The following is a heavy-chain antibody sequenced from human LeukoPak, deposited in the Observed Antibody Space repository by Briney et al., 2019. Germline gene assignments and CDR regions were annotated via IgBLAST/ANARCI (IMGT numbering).Heavy chain of an antibody. V-gene: IGHV1-8*03. D-gene: IGHD6-6*01. J-gene: IGHJ6*03. Sequence: ASVKVSCKASGYTFTSYDINWVRQATGQGLEWMGWMNPNSGNTGYAQEFQGRVTITRNTSISTAYMELSSLRSEDTAVYYCARRIGGSSSIWDYYYYYMDVWGKGTTVTVSS. CDR2: MNPNSGNT. CDR3: ARRIGGSSSIWDYYYYYMDV. CDR1: GYTFTSYD.